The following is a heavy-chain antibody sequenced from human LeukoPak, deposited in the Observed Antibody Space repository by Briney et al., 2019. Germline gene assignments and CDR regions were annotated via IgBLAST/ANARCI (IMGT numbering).Heavy chain of an antibody. CDR1: GGSISSGGYY. J-gene: IGHJ5*02. CDR3: ARALDYGDYSIPVGWFDP. CDR2: IYYSGST. D-gene: IGHD4-17*01. Sequence: SETLSLTCTVSGGSISSGGYYWSWIRQPPGKGPEWIGYIYYSGSTNYNPSLKSRVTISVDTSKNQFSLKLSSVTAADTAVYYCARALDYGDYSIPVGWFDPWGQGTLVTVSS. V-gene: IGHV4-61*08.